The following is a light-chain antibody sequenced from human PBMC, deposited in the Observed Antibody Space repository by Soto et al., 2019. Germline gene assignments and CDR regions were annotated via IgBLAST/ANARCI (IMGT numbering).Light chain of an antibody. V-gene: IGKV3-15*01. CDR2: GAS. Sequence: EIVMTQSPATLSVSPGERATLSCRTSQSVSSNLAWYQQKPSQAPRLLIYGASTRATGIPARFSGSGSGTEFTLTLSRLEPEDFAVYFCQHYGDSSWTFGQGTRVDIK. J-gene: IGKJ1*01. CDR1: QSVSSN. CDR3: QHYGDSSWT.